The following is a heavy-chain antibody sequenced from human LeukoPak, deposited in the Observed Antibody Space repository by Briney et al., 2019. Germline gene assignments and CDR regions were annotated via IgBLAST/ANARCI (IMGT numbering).Heavy chain of an antibody. CDR1: GFSFSSYW. J-gene: IGHJ4*02. CDR2: IKQDGSEK. Sequence: GGSLRLSCAASGFSFSSYWMSWVRQAPGKGLEWVANIKQDGSEKYYVDSVKGRFTISRDNAQNSLYLQMNSLRAEDTAVYYCARNEWELPFDYWGQGTLVTVSS. V-gene: IGHV3-7*01. D-gene: IGHD1-26*01. CDR3: ARNEWELPFDY.